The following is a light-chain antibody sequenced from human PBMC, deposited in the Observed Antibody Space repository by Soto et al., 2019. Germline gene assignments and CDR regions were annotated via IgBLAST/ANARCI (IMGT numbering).Light chain of an antibody. J-gene: IGLJ1*01. CDR3: NSYAGSSNYV. Sequence: QSALTQPPSASGSPGQSVTISCTGTSSDVGGYNYVSWYQQHPGKAPKLMIYEVNKRPSGVPDRFSGSKSGNTASLTVSRLQAEDEADYYCNSYAGSSNYVFGTGTKVTVL. V-gene: IGLV2-8*01. CDR2: EVN. CDR1: SSDVGGYNY.